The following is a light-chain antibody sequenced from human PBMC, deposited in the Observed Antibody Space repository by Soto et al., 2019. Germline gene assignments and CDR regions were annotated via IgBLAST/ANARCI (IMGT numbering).Light chain of an antibody. J-gene: IGKJ4*01. V-gene: IGKV3-11*01. CDR2: DAS. CDR1: QSVSSY. CDR3: QQRSNWPQVT. Sequence: EIVLTQSPATLSLSPGERATLSCRASQSVSSYLAWYQQKPGQAPRLLIYDASNRATGIPARFSGSGSGTALTLTIISLEPEDFAVYYCQQRSNWPQVTFGGGTKVEIK.